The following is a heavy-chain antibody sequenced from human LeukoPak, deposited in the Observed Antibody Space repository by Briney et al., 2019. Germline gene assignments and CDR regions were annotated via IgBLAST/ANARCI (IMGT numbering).Heavy chain of an antibody. J-gene: IGHJ4*02. Sequence: PSETLSLTCTVSGGSISSSNYYWGWIRQPPGKGLEWIGNIYYSGSTYYNPSLKSRVTTSIDTSKNQFSLKLSSMTAADTAVYYCAALYDSSGYTYWGQGTLVTVSS. D-gene: IGHD3-22*01. V-gene: IGHV4-39*07. CDR1: GGSISSSNYY. CDR3: AALYDSSGYTY. CDR2: IYYSGST.